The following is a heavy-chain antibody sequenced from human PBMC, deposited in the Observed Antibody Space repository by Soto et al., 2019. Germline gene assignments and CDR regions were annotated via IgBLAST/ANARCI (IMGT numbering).Heavy chain of an antibody. D-gene: IGHD4-17*01. CDR3: AKDHLPTTITTPWFDP. Sequence: GGSLRLSCEASGFTFSSHGMHWVRQAPGKGLEWLAVISYDGNNKYYADSVKGRSTISRDNSKNTLYLQMNSLRAEDTAVYYCAKDHLPTTITTPWFDPWGQGTLVTVSS. CDR1: GFTFSSHG. V-gene: IGHV3-30*18. J-gene: IGHJ5*02. CDR2: ISYDGNNK.